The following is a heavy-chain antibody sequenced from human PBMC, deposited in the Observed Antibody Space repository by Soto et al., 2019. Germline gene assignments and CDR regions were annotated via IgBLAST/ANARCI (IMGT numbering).Heavy chain of an antibody. CDR3: ERTYVPGIAGFDP. Sequence: SLIISCASPGFTFSNYFMHWVRQVPGEGLVWVSRMSGDGKTISYADSVKGRFTISRDNAKNTLYLQMNSLRVEDTAVYYCERTYVPGIAGFDPWGQGTLVTVSS. D-gene: IGHD1-1*01. CDR2: MSGDGKTI. CDR1: GFTFSNYF. J-gene: IGHJ5*02. V-gene: IGHV3-74*01.